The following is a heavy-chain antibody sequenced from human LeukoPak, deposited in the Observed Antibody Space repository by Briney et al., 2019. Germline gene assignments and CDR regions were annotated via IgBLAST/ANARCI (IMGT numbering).Heavy chain of an antibody. CDR2: MNPNSGST. D-gene: IGHD5-12*01. J-gene: IGHJ4*02. CDR3: ARGRSTGYPYYFEY. CDR1: GYTFTSYD. V-gene: IGHV1-8*03. Sequence: ASVKVSGKASGYTFTSYDINWVRQATGQGLEWMGWMNPNSGSTGYAQKFQGRVTITRNTSISTAYMELSGLRSEDTAVYYCARGRSTGYPYYFEYWGQGTLVTVSS.